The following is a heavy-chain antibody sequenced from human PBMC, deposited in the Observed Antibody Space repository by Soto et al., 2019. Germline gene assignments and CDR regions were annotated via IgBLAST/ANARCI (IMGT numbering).Heavy chain of an antibody. J-gene: IGHJ6*02. CDR1: GYTFTSYY. Sequence: ASVKVSCKESGYTFTSYYMHWVRQAPGQGLEWMGIINPSGGSTSYAQKFQGRVTMTSDTSTSTGYMELRRLSSEDTAVYYCARELYLGIAVADKSYYGMDVWGQVTTVTVSS. CDR2: INPSGGST. V-gene: IGHV1-46*01. D-gene: IGHD6-19*01. CDR3: ARELYLGIAVADKSYYGMDV.